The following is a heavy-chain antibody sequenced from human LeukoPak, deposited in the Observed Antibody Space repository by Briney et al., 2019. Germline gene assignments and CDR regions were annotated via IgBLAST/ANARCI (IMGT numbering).Heavy chain of an antibody. CDR3: ARALVVTELMDV. J-gene: IGHJ6*03. D-gene: IGHD3-22*01. Sequence: PSETLSLTCTVSGGSISSSSYYWGWIRQPPGKGLEWIGSIYYSGSTYYNPSLKSRVTISVDTSKNQFSLKLSSVTAADTAVYYCARALVVTELMDVWGKGTTVTISS. V-gene: IGHV4-39*07. CDR1: GGSISSSSYY. CDR2: IYYSGST.